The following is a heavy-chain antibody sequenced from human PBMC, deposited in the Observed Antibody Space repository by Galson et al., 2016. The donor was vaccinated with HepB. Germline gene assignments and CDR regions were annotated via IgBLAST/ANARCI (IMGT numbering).Heavy chain of an antibody. D-gene: IGHD6-19*01. J-gene: IGHJ4*02. V-gene: IGHV3-9*01. CDR3: AKGRSFDY. CDR1: GFTFDDYG. Sequence: SLRLSCAASGFTFDDYGMHWVRQAPGKGLEWVSGLSWNSANIGYADSVRGRFTISRDNAKNSLYLQMDSLRADDTAHYYCAKGRSFDYWSQGALVSVSS. CDR2: LSWNSANI.